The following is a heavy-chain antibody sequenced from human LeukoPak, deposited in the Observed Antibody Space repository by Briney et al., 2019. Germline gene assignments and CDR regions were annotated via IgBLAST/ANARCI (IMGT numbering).Heavy chain of an antibody. D-gene: IGHD3-16*02. CDR2: ISSSGSTI. V-gene: IGHV3-48*03. CDR1: GFTFSSYE. J-gene: IGHJ4*02. CDR3: ARGGGFLDFDY. Sequence: GGSLRLSCAASGFTFSSYEMNWVRQAPGKGLEWVSYISSSGSTIYYTDSVKGRFTISRDNAKNSLYLQMNSLRAEDTAVYYGARGGGFLDFDYWGQGTLVTVSS.